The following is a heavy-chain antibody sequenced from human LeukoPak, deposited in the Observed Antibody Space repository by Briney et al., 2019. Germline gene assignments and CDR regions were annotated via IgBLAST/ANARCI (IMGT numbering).Heavy chain of an antibody. CDR3: ARGFGSGWDY. Sequence: GRSLRLSCAAPGFTFSSYGMHWVRQAPGKGLEWVAVISYDGSNKYYADSVKGRFTISRDNSKNSLYLQMNSLRVEDTAVYYCARGFGSGWDYWGQGTLVTVSS. CDR1: GFTFSSYG. J-gene: IGHJ4*02. V-gene: IGHV3-30*03. CDR2: ISYDGSNK. D-gene: IGHD6-19*01.